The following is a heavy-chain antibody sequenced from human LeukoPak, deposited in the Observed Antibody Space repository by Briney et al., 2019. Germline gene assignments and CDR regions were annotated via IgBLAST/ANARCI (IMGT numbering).Heavy chain of an antibody. Sequence: GGSLRLSCAASGFTVISDYMSWVRQAPGKGLEWVSIIYSGGDTYYAASVKGRFTISRDNSKNTLYLQMNSLRAEDTAVYYCARDRYSKIFGGWGQGTLVTVSS. CDR2: IYSGGDT. CDR3: ARDRYSKIFGG. CDR1: GFTVISDY. J-gene: IGHJ4*02. D-gene: IGHD3-3*01. V-gene: IGHV3-66*02.